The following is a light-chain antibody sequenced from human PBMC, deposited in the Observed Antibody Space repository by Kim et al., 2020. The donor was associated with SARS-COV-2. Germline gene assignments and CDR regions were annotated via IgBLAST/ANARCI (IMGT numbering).Light chain of an antibody. CDR3: QQSHSTPPT. V-gene: IGKV1-39*01. J-gene: IGKJ1*01. Sequence: DIQMTQSPSSLSASVGDRVTITCRASQTISRNLNWYRQKPGRAPKFLIYAASNLQSGVPSRFSGSGSGTDFTLTISSLQPEDFATYYCQQSHSTPPTFGQGTKVDIK. CDR2: AAS. CDR1: QTISRN.